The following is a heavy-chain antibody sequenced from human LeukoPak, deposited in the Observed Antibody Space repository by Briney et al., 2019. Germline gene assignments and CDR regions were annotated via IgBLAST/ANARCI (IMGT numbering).Heavy chain of an antibody. CDR3: TTRPLGSCSGNSCQGLDY. CDR2: IYYSGST. D-gene: IGHD2-2*01. Sequence: SETLSLTCTVSGGSISSSSYYWGWIRQPPGKGLEWIGSIYYSGSTYYNPSLKSRVTISVDTSKNQFSLKLSSVTAADTAVYYCTTRPLGSCSGNSCQGLDYWGQGTLVTVSS. CDR1: GGSISSSSYY. V-gene: IGHV4-39*07. J-gene: IGHJ4*02.